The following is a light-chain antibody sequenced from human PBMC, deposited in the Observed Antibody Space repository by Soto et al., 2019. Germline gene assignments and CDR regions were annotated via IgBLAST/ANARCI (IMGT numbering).Light chain of an antibody. CDR2: GAS. CDR1: QNVSSNY. J-gene: IGKJ1*01. Sequence: EIVLTQSPGTLSLSPGEKDTLSCRASQNVSSNYLAWYQQKPGQAPRTLIYGASSRATGIPDRFSGSGSGTDFTLTISSLQPEDVATYYCQKYYTAPETFGQGTKVDIK. V-gene: IGKV3-20*01. CDR3: QKYYTAPET.